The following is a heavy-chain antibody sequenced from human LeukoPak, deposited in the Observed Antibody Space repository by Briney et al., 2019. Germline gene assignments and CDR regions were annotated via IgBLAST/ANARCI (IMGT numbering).Heavy chain of an antibody. J-gene: IGHJ2*01. CDR2: IYNTGST. CDR3: ARDDGWYFDL. V-gene: IGHV4-59*02. Sequence: SETLSLTCTVSGGSVSSYYWNWIRQPPGKGLEWIGNIYNTGSTTYSPSLKSRVTISVDTSKNQFSLKLTSVTAADTAVYYCARDDGWYFDLWGRGTLVTVSS. CDR1: GGSVSSYY.